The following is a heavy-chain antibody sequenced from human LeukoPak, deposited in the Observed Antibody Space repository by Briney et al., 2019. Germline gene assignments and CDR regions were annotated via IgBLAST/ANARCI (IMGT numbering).Heavy chain of an antibody. J-gene: IGHJ4*02. CDR3: ASVYYDSSGFPY. D-gene: IGHD3-22*01. CDR2: IYSGGST. V-gene: IGHV3-53*01. Sequence: GGSLRLSCAASGFTVSSNYMSWVRQAPGKGLEWVSVIYSGGSTYYADSVKGRFTISRDNSKNTLYLQMNSLRAEDTAVYYCASVYYDSSGFPYWGQGTLVTVSS. CDR1: GFTVSSNY.